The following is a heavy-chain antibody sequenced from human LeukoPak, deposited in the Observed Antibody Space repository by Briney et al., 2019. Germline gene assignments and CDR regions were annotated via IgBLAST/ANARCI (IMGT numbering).Heavy chain of an antibody. CDR2: INHSGST. D-gene: IGHD2-21*02. CDR1: GGSFSGYY. CDR3: ARGGDSYYFDY. J-gene: IGHJ4*01. V-gene: IGHV4-34*01. Sequence: SETLSLTCAVYGGSFSGYYWSWIRQPPGKGLEWIGEINHSGSTNYNPSLKSRVTISVDTFKNQFSLKLSSVTAADTAVYYCARGGDSYYFDYWGQGTLVTVSS.